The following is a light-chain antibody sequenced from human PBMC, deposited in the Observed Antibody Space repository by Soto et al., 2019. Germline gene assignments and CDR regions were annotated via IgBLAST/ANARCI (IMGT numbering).Light chain of an antibody. CDR1: QSVGSTY. V-gene: IGKV3-20*01. Sequence: LTQSPGTLSLSPGERATLSCRTSQSVGSTYLAWYQQKPGQAPRLLIYEASRRATGIPDRFSGSGSGTDFTLTISRLEPEDFAVYYCQQFGTSPRYTFGQGTKLEI. J-gene: IGKJ2*01. CDR3: QQFGTSPRYT. CDR2: EAS.